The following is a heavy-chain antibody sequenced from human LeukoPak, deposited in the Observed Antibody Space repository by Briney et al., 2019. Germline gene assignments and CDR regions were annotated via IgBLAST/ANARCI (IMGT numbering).Heavy chain of an antibody. CDR3: ARGKIRYGSGSYYQRYYYFDY. Sequence: ASVKVSCKASGYTFTSYDINWVRQATGQGLKWMGWMNPNSGNTGYAQKFQGRVTMTRNTSISTAYMELSSLRSEDTAVYYCARGKIRYGSGSYYQRYYYFDYWGQGTLVTVSS. J-gene: IGHJ4*02. CDR2: MNPNSGNT. D-gene: IGHD3-10*01. CDR1: GYTFTSYD. V-gene: IGHV1-8*01.